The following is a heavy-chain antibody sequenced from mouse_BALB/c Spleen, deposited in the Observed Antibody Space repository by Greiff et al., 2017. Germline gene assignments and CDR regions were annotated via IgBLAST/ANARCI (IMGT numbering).Heavy chain of an antibody. D-gene: IGHD4-1*01. J-gene: IGHJ2*01. V-gene: IGHV3-6*02. CDR3: AREAGKVDY. CDR1: GYSITSGYY. Sequence: EVQRVESGPGLVKPSQSLSLTCSVTGYSITSGYYWNWIRQFPGNKLEWMGYISYDGSNNYNPSLKNRISITRDTSKNQFFLKLNSVTTEDTATYYCAREAGKVDYWGQGTTLTVSS. CDR2: ISYDGSN.